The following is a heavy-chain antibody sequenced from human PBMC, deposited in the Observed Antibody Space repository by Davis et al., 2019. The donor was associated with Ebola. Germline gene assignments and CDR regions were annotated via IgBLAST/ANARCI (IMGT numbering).Heavy chain of an antibody. CDR3: ARGIRDGAGDWFDP. D-gene: IGHD2/OR15-2a*01. CDR1: GGSISSYY. V-gene: IGHV4-59*01. CDR2: VYDSETT. J-gene: IGHJ5*02. Sequence: SATLSLTCAVSGGSISSYYWSWIRQPPGKGLEWIGDVYDSETTNYNPSLNSRVTTPVDTTNNQFFLKLSSVTAADTAVYDCARGIRDGAGDWFDPWGQGTLVTVSS.